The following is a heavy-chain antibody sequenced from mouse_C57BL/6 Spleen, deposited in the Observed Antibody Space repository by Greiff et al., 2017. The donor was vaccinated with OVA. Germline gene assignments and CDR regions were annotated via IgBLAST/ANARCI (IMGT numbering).Heavy chain of an antibody. D-gene: IGHD1-1*01. CDR2: INYDGSST. CDR3: ARVYGRRAMDY. Sequence: EVNVVESEGGLVQPGSSMKLSCTASGFTFSDYYMAWVRQVPEKGLEWVANINYDGSSTYYLDSLKSRFIISRDNAKNILYLQMSSLKSEDTATYYCARVYGRRAMDYWGQGTSVTVSS. J-gene: IGHJ4*01. V-gene: IGHV5-16*01. CDR1: GFTFSDYY.